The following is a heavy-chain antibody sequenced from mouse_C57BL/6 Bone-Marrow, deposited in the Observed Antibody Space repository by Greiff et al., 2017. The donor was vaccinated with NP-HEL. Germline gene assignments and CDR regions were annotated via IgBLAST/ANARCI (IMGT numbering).Heavy chain of an antibody. J-gene: IGHJ1*03. CDR1: GYSITSDY. V-gene: IGHV3-8*01. Sequence: VQLKQSGPGLAKPSQTLSLTCSVTGYSITSDYWNWIRKFPGNKLEYMGYISYSGSTYYNPSLNSRISITRDTSKNQYYLQLNYVTTEDTATYYCARYRWLRGYFDVWGTGTTVTVSS. CDR2: ISYSGST. CDR3: ARYRWLRGYFDV. D-gene: IGHD2-2*01.